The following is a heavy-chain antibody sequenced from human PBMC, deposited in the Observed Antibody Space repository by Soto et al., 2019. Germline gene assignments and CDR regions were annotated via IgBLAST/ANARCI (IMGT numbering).Heavy chain of an antibody. CDR2: FDPEDGET. CDR3: ATGPITGERWFDP. V-gene: IGHV1-24*01. D-gene: IGHD1-20*01. J-gene: IGHJ5*02. Sequence: VQLVPSGAEVEKPGASVKVSCKVSGYTLTELSMHWVRQAPGKGLEWMGGFDPEDGETIYAQKFQGRVTITEDTSTDTAYMELRSLRSEYTAVYYCATGPITGERWFDPWGQGSLVTVSS. CDR1: GYTLTELS.